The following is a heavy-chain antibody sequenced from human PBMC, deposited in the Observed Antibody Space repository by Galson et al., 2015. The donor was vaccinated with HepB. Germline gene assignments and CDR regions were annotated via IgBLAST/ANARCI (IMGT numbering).Heavy chain of an antibody. V-gene: IGHV3-30*04. CDR3: ARDGLKVAGIGWVDY. D-gene: IGHD6-19*01. CDR2: ISYDGSNK. CDR1: GFTFSSYA. Sequence: SLRLSCAASGFTFSSYAMHWVRQAPGKGLEWVAVISYDGSNKYYADSVKGRFTISRDNSKNTLYLQMNSLRAGDTAVYYCARDGLKVAGIGWVDYWGQGTLVTVSS. J-gene: IGHJ4*02.